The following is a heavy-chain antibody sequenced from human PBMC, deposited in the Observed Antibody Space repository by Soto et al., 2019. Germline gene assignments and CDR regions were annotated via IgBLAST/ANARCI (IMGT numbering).Heavy chain of an antibody. D-gene: IGHD3-16*01. CDR1: GFSLXTTXXG. CDR2: IYWNDDK. V-gene: IGHV2-5*01. Sequence: QITLKESGPTLVEPTQTLTLTCTYSGFSLXTTXXGXXWIRQPPGKALEWLGIIYWNDDKRYSPSLKNRFTXXXXXXXXXXXXXXXXXXXXXXXXXXXXHTWGLPFDYWGQGTLVIVSS. CDR3: XHTWGLPFDY. J-gene: IGHJ4*02.